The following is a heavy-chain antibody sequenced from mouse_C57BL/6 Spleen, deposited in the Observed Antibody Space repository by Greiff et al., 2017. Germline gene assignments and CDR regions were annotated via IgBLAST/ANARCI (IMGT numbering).Heavy chain of an antibody. CDR3: TREENWSDY. V-gene: IGHV1-15*01. CDR2: IDPETGGT. CDR1: GYTFTDYE. J-gene: IGHJ2*01. D-gene: IGHD4-1*01. Sequence: QVQLQQSGAELVRPGASVTLSCKASGYTFTDYEMHWVKQTPVHGLEWIGAIDPETGGTAYNQKFKGKAILTADKSSSTAYMELRSLTSEDSAVYYCTREENWSDYWGQGTTLTVSS.